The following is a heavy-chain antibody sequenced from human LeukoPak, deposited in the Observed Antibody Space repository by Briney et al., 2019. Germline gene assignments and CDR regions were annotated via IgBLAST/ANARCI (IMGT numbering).Heavy chain of an antibody. CDR2: IYYSENT. J-gene: IGHJ5*02. CDR3: ARYSGSQGWFDP. Sequence: SETLSLTSAVPGSSISSNNWWGWIRQPPGKGLEWIGYIYYSENTDYNPSLKSPVTMSVDTSKIQFSLKLRSVTAVDTGVYYCARYSGSQGWFDPWGQGTLVTVSS. CDR1: GSSISSNNW. V-gene: IGHV4-28*01. D-gene: IGHD1-26*01.